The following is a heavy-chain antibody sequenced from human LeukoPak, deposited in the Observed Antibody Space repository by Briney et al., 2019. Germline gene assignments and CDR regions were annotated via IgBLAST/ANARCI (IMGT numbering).Heavy chain of an antibody. J-gene: IGHJ4*02. CDR3: ARGYVSSGYYFPFDY. V-gene: IGHV4-61*02. D-gene: IGHD3-22*01. Sequence: NSSETLSLTCTVSGGSISRGSYYWGWLRQPAGKGLEWIGRIYTSGSTNYNPSLQSRVTISVDTSKNQFSLKLSSVTAADTAVYYCARGYVSSGYYFPFDYWGQGTLVTVSS. CDR1: GGSISRGSYY. CDR2: IYTSGST.